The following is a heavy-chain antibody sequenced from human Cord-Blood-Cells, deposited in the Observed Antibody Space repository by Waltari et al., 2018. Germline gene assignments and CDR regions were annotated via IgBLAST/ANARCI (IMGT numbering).Heavy chain of an antibody. CDR3: ARDDPYSSSSAFDI. Sequence: QVQLQESGPGLVKPSETLSLTCTVSGGSISSDYRSWIRQPPGKGLEWIGYIYYSGSTNYNPSLKSRVTISVDTSKNQFSLKLSSVTAADTAVYYCARDDPYSSSSAFDIWGQGTMVTVSS. D-gene: IGHD6-6*01. CDR1: GGSISSDY. CDR2: IYYSGST. J-gene: IGHJ3*02. V-gene: IGHV4-59*01.